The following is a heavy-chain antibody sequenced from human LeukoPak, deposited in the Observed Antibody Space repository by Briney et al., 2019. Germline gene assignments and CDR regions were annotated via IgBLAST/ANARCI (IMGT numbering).Heavy chain of an antibody. V-gene: IGHV3-30*04. CDR2: ISYDGSNK. CDR1: GFTFSSYA. J-gene: IGHJ6*03. Sequence: GGSLRLSCAASGFTFSSYAMHWVRQAPGKGLEWVAVISYDGSNKYYADSVKGRFTISRDNSKNTLYLQMNSLRAEDTAVYYCARGASYYRRDYYYMDVWGKGTTVTVSS. CDR3: ARGASYYRRDYYYMDV. D-gene: IGHD3-10*01.